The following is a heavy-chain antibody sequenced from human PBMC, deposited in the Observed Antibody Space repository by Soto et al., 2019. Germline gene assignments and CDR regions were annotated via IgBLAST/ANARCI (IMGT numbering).Heavy chain of an antibody. D-gene: IGHD3-22*01. CDR1: GFTFSSYA. CDR3: AEGYYYDSSGYPTPYYFDY. V-gene: IGHV3-23*01. CDR2: ISGSGGST. Sequence: GGSLRLSCAASGFTFSSYAMSWVRQAPGKGLEWVSAISGSGGSTYYADSVKGRFTISRDNSKNTLYLQMNSLRAEDTAVYYCAEGYYYDSSGYPTPYYFDYWGQGTLVTVSS. J-gene: IGHJ4*02.